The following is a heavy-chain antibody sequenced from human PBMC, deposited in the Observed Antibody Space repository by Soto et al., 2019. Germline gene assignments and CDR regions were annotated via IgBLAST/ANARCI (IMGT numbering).Heavy chain of an antibody. D-gene: IGHD2-15*01. V-gene: IGHV4-39*01. Sequence: SETLSXTCTVSGGSISSTDHYWGWGPQPPGKGLEWLGSIYFAGRTFHNPALKSRATISVDTSRNQFSLRLTTVTASDTAVYYCARLVFHCLRGSCDDYSFYXXXXWGQGTTVTVSS. CDR1: GGSISSTDHY. J-gene: IGHJ6*02. CDR2: IYFAGRT. CDR3: ARLVFHCLRGSCDDYSFYXXXX.